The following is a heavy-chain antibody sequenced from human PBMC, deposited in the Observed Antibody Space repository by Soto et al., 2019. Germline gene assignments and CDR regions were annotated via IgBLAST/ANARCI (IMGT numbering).Heavy chain of an antibody. D-gene: IGHD2-15*01. CDR2: FDPKDGLP. J-gene: IGHJ5*02. Sequence: GASVEVSCKVSGDKVTELSLYWLRQFPGTGLECMGGFDPKDGLPVYAQNFEGRVTMTEDASTDTAYLEVENLRSEDTAVYFCATVVGLGRYYFDAWGQGSLVTASS. CDR1: GDKVTELS. CDR3: ATVVGLGRYYFDA. V-gene: IGHV1-24*01.